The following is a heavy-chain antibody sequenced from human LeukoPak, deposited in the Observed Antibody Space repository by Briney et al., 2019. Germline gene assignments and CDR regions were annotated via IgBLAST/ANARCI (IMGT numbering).Heavy chain of an antibody. J-gene: IGHJ4*02. CDR2: ISWNSGSI. CDR1: GFTFDDYA. D-gene: IGHD1-26*01. V-gene: IGHV3-9*01. CDR3: AKEGYSGSLDY. Sequence: GRSLRLSCAASGFTFDDYAMHWVRQAPGKGLEWVSGISWNSGSIGYADSVKGRFTISRDNAKNSLYLQMNSLRAEDTALYYCAKEGYSGSLDYWGQGTLVTVSS.